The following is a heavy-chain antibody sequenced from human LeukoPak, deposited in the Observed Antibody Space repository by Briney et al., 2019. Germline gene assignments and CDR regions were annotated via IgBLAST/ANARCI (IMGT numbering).Heavy chain of an antibody. CDR3: ARPSSGFHF. CDR1: GFIFSDFA. CDR2: IRTKVDSYAT. Sequence: GGSLRLSCAASGFIFSDFAMHCVRQASGKGLEWVGRIRTKVDSYATTYAASVKGRFTVSRDDSKNTAYLEMNSLKSEDTAVYYCARPSSGFHFWGQGTLVTVSS. D-gene: IGHD3-22*01. V-gene: IGHV3-73*01. J-gene: IGHJ4*02.